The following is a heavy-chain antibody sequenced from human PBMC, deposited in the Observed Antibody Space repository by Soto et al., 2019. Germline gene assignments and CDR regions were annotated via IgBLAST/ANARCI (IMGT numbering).Heavy chain of an antibody. V-gene: IGHV3-9*01. D-gene: IGHD1-7*01. CDR1: GFTFNDYA. J-gene: IGHJ6*03. CDR2: INWNSGNI. Sequence: EVQLVESGGGLVQPGRSLRLSCAASGFTFNDYAMHWVQQAPGKGLEWVSGINWNSGNIGYADSIKGRFTISRDNAKNSLYLQMNSLRTEDTALYYCAKDIWNYGSMDVWGNGTTVSVSS. CDR3: AKDIWNYGSMDV.